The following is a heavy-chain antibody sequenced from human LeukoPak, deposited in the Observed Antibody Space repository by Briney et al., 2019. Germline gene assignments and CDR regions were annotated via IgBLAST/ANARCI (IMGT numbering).Heavy chain of an antibody. CDR1: GFTFSSYG. CDR2: ISGSGGST. Sequence: TGGSLRLSCAASGFTFSSYGMSWVRQAPGKGLEWVSAISGSGGSTYYADSVKGRFTISRDNSKNTVYLQMNSLTAEDTATYFCARDLHWLAFDFWGQGSLVTVSS. CDR3: ARDLHWLAFDF. D-gene: IGHD6-19*01. J-gene: IGHJ4*02. V-gene: IGHV3-23*01.